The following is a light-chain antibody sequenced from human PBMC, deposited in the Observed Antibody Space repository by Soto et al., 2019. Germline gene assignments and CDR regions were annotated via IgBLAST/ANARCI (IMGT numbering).Light chain of an antibody. CDR1: QTVRNN. CDR3: QQYNNWPIT. V-gene: IGKV3-15*01. Sequence: EFVLTQSPGTLTLSPGERATLSCRASQTVRNNYLTWYQQKPGQAPRLLIYGASTRATGIPARFSGSGSGTEFTLTISSLQSEDFAVYYCQQYNNWPITFGQGTRLGIK. CDR2: GAS. J-gene: IGKJ5*01.